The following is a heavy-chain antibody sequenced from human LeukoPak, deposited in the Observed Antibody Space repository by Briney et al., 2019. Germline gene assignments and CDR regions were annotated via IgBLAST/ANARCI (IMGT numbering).Heavy chain of an antibody. V-gene: IGHV1-24*01. Sequence: GSLRVSSAVSGYTLTEVSMHWVRQAPGKEGEGRGGFGTEDGETIYTQKFQCRVTMTQDTSTDTAYMELSSLRSEDTAVYYCATVKIAEAGKNYYYYGMDVWGQGTTVPVSS. CDR1: GYTLTEVS. D-gene: IGHD6-19*01. CDR3: ATVKIAEAGKNYYYYGMDV. J-gene: IGHJ6*02. CDR2: FGTEDGET.